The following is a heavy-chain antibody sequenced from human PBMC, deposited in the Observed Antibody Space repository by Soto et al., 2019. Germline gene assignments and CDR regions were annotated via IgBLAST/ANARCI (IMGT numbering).Heavy chain of an antibody. CDR2: MYHDGNT. D-gene: IGHD1-1*01. CDR3: TTLRHNWNFFDP. Sequence: PSETLSLTCAVSGGSISTCCYSWSWVRQTPGKGLEWIGYMYHDGNTYYTPSLKSRVTISIDRSKNQFSLKLTSVTAADTAIYYCTTLRHNWNFFDPWGKGTLVPVAS. V-gene: IGHV4-30-2*01. CDR1: GGSISTCCYS. J-gene: IGHJ5*02.